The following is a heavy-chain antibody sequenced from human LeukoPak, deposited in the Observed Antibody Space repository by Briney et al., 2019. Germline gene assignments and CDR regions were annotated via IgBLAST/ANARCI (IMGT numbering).Heavy chain of an antibody. D-gene: IGHD6-19*01. Sequence: GGSLRLSCAASRFPVSSNYMTWVRQAPGKGLEWVSVIYSGGDTYYADSVKGRFTISRDNSKNTLYLQMNSLRAEDTAVYYCASGIAVAGTGFDYWGQGTLVTVSS. CDR3: ASGIAVAGTGFDY. V-gene: IGHV3-66*01. CDR1: RFPVSSNY. J-gene: IGHJ4*02. CDR2: IYSGGDT.